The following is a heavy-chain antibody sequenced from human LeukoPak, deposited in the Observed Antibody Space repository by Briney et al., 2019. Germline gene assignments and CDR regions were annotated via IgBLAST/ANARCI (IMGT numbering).Heavy chain of an antibody. V-gene: IGHV3-15*01. CDR2: IKSKADGGTT. Sequence: PGGSLRLSCAASGFTFDNAWMSWVRQAPGKGLEWVGRIKSKADGGTTDYAAPVKGRFTISRDDPKKTLYLQMTGLKTEDTAVYYCTTDPHYYDSSVYFFPPLSWGQGTLVTVSS. CDR1: GFTFDNAW. D-gene: IGHD3-22*01. CDR3: TTDPHYYDSSVYFFPPLS. J-gene: IGHJ4*02.